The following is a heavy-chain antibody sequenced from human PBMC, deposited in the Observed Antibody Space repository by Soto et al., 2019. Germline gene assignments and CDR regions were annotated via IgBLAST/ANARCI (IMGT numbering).Heavy chain of an antibody. V-gene: IGHV4-30-4*08. CDR1: GDSMQGADNY. CDR2: ISYNGAT. J-gene: IGHJ4*02. CDR3: ARDGGRGYYGSGTSFDS. D-gene: IGHD3-10*01. Sequence: QVHLQESGPGLVKPSQTLSLTCTVSGDSMQGADNYWSWIRQPPGKGLEWLGYISYNGATYYTPSLDSRLTISVDTSKNQFSLTLRSVTAADTAVYFCARDGGRGYYGSGTSFDSWGQGTLVTVSS.